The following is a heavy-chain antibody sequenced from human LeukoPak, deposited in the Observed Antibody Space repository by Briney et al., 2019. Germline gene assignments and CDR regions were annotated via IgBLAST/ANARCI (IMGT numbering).Heavy chain of an antibody. CDR1: GGTFSSYG. CDR2: IIPILGVA. D-gene: IGHD5-12*01. Sequence: SVKVSCKASGGTFSSYGISWVRQAPGQGLEWMGRIIPILGVANYAQKFQGRVTITADKSTSAAYMELSNLRSEDTAVYYCARERIVAKFLSYWGQGTLVTVSS. J-gene: IGHJ4*02. V-gene: IGHV1-69*04. CDR3: ARERIVAKFLSY.